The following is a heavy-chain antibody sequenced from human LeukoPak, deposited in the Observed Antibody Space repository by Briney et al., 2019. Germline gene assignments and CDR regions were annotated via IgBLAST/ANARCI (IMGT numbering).Heavy chain of an antibody. CDR1: GGSISSGGYY. Sequence: SETLSLTCTVSGGSISSGGYYWSWIRQPPGKGLEWIGYIYYSGSTYYNPSLKSRVTISVDTSKNQLSLKLSSVTAADTAVYYCARALGSYCSSTSCSMGYYFDYWGQGTLVTVSS. J-gene: IGHJ4*02. D-gene: IGHD2-2*01. CDR3: ARALGSYCSSTSCSMGYYFDY. CDR2: IYYSGST. V-gene: IGHV4-30-4*01.